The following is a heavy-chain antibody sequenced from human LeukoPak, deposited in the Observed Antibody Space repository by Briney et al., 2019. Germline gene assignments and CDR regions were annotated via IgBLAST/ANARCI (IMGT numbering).Heavy chain of an antibody. CDR3: AKDPAVAGTAQYFQH. CDR1: GFTFSNYA. Sequence: PGGSLRLSCAASGFTFSNYAMSWVRQAPAKALEWVSVISGSGGSTYYADSVKGRFTISRDNSKNTLYLQMNSLRAEDTAVYYCAKDPAVAGTAQYFQHWGQGTLVTVSS. CDR2: ISGSGGST. D-gene: IGHD6-19*01. V-gene: IGHV3-23*01. J-gene: IGHJ1*01.